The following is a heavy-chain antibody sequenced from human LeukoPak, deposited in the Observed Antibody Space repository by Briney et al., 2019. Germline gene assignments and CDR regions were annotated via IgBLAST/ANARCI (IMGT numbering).Heavy chain of an antibody. V-gene: IGHV1-2*02. Sequence: ASVKVSCKASGYTFTGYYMHWVRQAPGQGLEWMGWINPNSGGTNYAQKFQGRVTMTRDTSISTAYMELSRLRSDDTAVYYCAAMYDFWSGNGGDYWGQGTLVTVSS. D-gene: IGHD3-3*01. CDR2: INPNSGGT. CDR3: AAMYDFWSGNGGDY. J-gene: IGHJ4*02. CDR1: GYTFTGYY.